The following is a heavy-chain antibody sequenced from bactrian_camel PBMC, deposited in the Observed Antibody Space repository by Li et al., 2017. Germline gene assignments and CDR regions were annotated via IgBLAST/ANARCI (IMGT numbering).Heavy chain of an antibody. V-gene: IGHV3S53*01. CDR3: TKDRSYGTRNWAQST. Sequence: LVESGGGSVQAGGSLRLSCRGSHFNHCKPTMSWYRQAPGQDREFVSSITSDESTRYADSVKGRFSISRDNAKSTVYLQMNSLKPEDTAMYYCTKDRSYGTRNWAQSTRGQGTQVTVS. CDR1: HFNHCKPT. CDR2: ITSDEST. J-gene: IGHJ4*01. D-gene: IGHD3*01.